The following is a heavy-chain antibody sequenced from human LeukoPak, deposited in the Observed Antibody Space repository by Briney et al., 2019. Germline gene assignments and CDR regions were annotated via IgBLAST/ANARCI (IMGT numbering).Heavy chain of an antibody. D-gene: IGHD2-2*01. V-gene: IGHV1-18*01. CDR1: GGTFSSYA. J-gene: IGHJ4*02. CDR3: ARGRDYRYCSSTSCSWDY. CDR2: IGAYNGNT. Sequence: GSSVKVSCKASGGTFSSYAISWVRQAPGQGLEWMGWIGAYNGNTNYAQKLQGRVTMTTDTSTSTAYMELRSLRSDDTAVYYCARGRDYRYCSSTSCSWDYWGQGTLVTVSS.